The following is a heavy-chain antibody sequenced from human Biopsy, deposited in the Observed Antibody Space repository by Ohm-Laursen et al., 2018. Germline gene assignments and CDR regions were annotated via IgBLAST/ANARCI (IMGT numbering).Heavy chain of an antibody. CDR1: SASINLYY. V-gene: IGHV4-59*01. CDR3: ARDRIAYCTATSCDNFGLDV. J-gene: IGHJ6*02. D-gene: IGHD2-8*02. CDR2: INHSGHT. Sequence: SDTLSLTWAVSSASINLYYWGWIRQPPGKGLEWIGYINHSGHTNYNPSLKSRLTMSVDTSKNQFSLKLTSVTAADTAVYYCARDRIAYCTATSCDNFGLDVWGQGTTVTVSS.